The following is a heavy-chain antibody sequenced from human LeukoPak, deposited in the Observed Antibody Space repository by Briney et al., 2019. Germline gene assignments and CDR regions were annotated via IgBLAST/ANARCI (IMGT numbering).Heavy chain of an antibody. V-gene: IGHV1-8*03. D-gene: IGHD3-22*01. Sequence: ASVKVSCKASGYTFTSYDINWVRQATGQGLEWMGWMNPNSGNTGYAQKFQGRVTITRNTSISTAYMELSSLRSEDTAVYYCAREATMIVVAPDYWGQGTLVTVSS. CDR2: MNPNSGNT. CDR3: AREATMIVVAPDY. J-gene: IGHJ4*02. CDR1: GYTFTSYD.